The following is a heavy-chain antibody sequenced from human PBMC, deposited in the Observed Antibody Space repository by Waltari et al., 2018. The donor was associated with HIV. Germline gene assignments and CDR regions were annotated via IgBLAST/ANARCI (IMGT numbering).Heavy chain of an antibody. J-gene: IGHJ4*02. D-gene: IGHD3-10*01. CDR1: GRPLNNSA. CDR3: ARDFYFGSADYAYFDS. CDR2: IYPTGDT. V-gene: IGHV4-4*07. Sequence: VHLQQPGPGLVQPSHTLSLTSPASGRPLNNSACRWVRQPAGRALEWIGRIYPTGDTNYNPSLSSRLTLSVDKSKSQFSLKLNSVTAADTAIYYCARDFYFGSADYAYFDSWGQGTRVIVSS.